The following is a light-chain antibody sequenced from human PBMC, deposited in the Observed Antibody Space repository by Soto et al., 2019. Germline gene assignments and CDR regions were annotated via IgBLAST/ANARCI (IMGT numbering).Light chain of an antibody. CDR2: DAS. J-gene: IGKJ2*01. V-gene: IGKV1-33*01. Sequence: DIQMTQSPSSLSASVGDRVTITCQASQNINNYLNWYQQKPGRAPKLLIYDASNLEAGVPSRFRGSGSGTDFTFTISRLQPEDIATYYCLQQNNYPRTFGQGTKVDIK. CDR3: LQQNNYPRT. CDR1: QNINNY.